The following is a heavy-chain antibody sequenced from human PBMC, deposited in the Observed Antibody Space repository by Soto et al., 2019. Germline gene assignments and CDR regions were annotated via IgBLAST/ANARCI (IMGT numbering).Heavy chain of an antibody. CDR2: IVVGSGNT. J-gene: IGHJ6*02. V-gene: IGHV1-58*02. CDR3: AADSPLFQSYYDFWSGNYGMDV. D-gene: IGHD3-3*01. CDR1: GFTFTSSA. Sequence: SVKVSCKASGFTFTSSAMQWVRQARGQRLEWIGWIVVGSGNTNYAQKFQERVTITRDMSTSTAYMELSSLRSEDTAVYCCAADSPLFQSYYDFWSGNYGMDVWG.